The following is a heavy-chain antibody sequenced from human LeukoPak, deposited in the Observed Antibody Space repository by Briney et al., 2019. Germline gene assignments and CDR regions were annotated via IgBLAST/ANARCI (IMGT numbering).Heavy chain of an antibody. D-gene: IGHD5-18*01. V-gene: IGHV1-18*01. J-gene: IGHJ6*02. CDR1: GYTFTSYG. Sequence: ASVKVSCKASGYTFTSYGISWVRQAPGQGLEWMGWISAYNGNTNYAQKLQGRVTMTTDTSTSTAYMELRSLGSDDTAVYYCARDNDGYIYYYYYGMDVWGQGTTVTVSS. CDR2: ISAYNGNT. CDR3: ARDNDGYIYYYYYGMDV.